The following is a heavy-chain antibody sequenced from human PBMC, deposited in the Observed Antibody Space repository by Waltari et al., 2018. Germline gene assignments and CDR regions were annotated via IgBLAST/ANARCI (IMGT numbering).Heavy chain of an antibody. D-gene: IGHD4-4*01. CDR3: ARGGLYTNYAFDI. V-gene: IGHV1-69*02. CDR1: GGTFSSYT. Sequence: QVQLVQSGAEVKKPGSSVKVSCKASGGTFSSYTISWVRQAPGQGLEWMGRIIPILGIANYAQKFQGRVTITADKSTSTAYMELSSLRSEDTAVYYCARGGLYTNYAFDIWGQGTMVTVSS. CDR2: IIPILGIA. J-gene: IGHJ3*02.